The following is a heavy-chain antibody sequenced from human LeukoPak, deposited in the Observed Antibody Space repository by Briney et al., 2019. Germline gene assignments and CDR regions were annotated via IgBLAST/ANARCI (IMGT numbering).Heavy chain of an antibody. CDR1: GYTLTAYY. CDR3: ASTACSGNCYFDY. V-gene: IGHV1-2*02. CDR2: INPNSGDT. D-gene: IGHD2-15*01. J-gene: IGHJ4*02. Sequence: ASVKVSCKASGYTLTAYYLHWVRQAPGQGLEWMGWINPNSGDTIYAQKFQDRVTMTRDTSISTAYMELTRLTADDTAVYYCASTACSGNCYFDYWGQGTLVTVSS.